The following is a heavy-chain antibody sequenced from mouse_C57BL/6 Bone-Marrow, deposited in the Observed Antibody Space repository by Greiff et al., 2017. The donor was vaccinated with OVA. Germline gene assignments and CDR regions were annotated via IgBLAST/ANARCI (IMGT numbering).Heavy chain of an antibody. J-gene: IGHJ1*03. CDR2: ISNGGGST. CDR1: GFTFSDYY. Sequence: EVMLVESGGGLVQPGGSLKLSCAASGFTFSDYYMYWVRQTPEKRLEWVAYISNGGGSTYYPDTVKGRFTISRDNAKNTLYLQMSRLKSEDTAMYYCARHPYDYDDWYFDVWGTGTTVTVSS. V-gene: IGHV5-12*01. D-gene: IGHD2-4*01. CDR3: ARHPYDYDDWYFDV.